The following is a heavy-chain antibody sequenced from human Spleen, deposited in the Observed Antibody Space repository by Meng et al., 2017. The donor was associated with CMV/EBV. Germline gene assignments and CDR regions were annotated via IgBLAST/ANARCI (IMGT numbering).Heavy chain of an antibody. D-gene: IGHD3-22*01. Sequence: SETLSLTCTVSDDSFRSYYWNWIRQSPGRGLEWISYVFHTGSTNYSPSLKTRVTISLDTSKNQFSLKLSSVTAADTAVYYCARDSFTDSSGYYDAFDIWGQGTMVTVSS. CDR1: DDSFRSYY. J-gene: IGHJ3*02. CDR3: ARDSFTDSSGYYDAFDI. V-gene: IGHV4-59*01. CDR2: VFHTGST.